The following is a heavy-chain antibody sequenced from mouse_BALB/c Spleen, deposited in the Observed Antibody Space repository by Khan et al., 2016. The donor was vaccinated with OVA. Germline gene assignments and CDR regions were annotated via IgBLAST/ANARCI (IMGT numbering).Heavy chain of an antibody. J-gene: IGHJ2*01. Sequence: EVQLVESGPGLVKPSQSLSLTCTVTGYSITSGYGWNWIRQFPGNKLEWMGYISYSGSTNYNPPLKSRTSITRDTSKNQFFLPLNSVTTEDTATYYCARTARIKYWGQGTTLTVSS. CDR3: ARTARIKY. CDR2: ISYSGST. CDR1: GYSITSGYG. D-gene: IGHD1-2*01. V-gene: IGHV3-2*02.